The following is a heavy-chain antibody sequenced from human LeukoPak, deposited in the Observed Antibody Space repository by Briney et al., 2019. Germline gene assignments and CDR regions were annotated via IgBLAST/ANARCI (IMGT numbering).Heavy chain of an antibody. CDR1: GYTFTAYG. Sequence: ASVKVSCKASGYTFTAYGVSWVRQAPGQGLEWMGWISGYDGNTNYAQKLRGRVTMTTDTSTSTAYMDLRSLRSDDTALYYCARTVTTSSYYFDYWGQGTLVTVSS. CDR2: ISGYDGNT. D-gene: IGHD4-17*01. CDR3: ARTVTTSSYYFDY. J-gene: IGHJ4*02. V-gene: IGHV1-18*01.